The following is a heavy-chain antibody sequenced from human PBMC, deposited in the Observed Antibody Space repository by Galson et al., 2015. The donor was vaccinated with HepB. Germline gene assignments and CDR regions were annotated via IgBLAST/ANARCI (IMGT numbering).Heavy chain of an antibody. CDR2: IKSKPAGGTT. J-gene: IGHJ4*02. D-gene: IGHD5-24*01. Sequence: SLRLSCAASGFTFSNAWMIWVRQAPGKGLEWVARIKSKPAGGTTDYAAPVKGRFTISRDDSKNTVYLQMNGLKSEDTAVYYCTTDLGDGYSGYWGQGTLVIVSS. V-gene: IGHV3-15*01. CDR3: TTDLGDGYSGY. CDR1: GFTFSNAW.